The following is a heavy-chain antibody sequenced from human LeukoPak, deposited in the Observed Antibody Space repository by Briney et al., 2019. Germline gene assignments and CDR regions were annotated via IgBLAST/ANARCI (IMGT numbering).Heavy chain of an antibody. V-gene: IGHV3-21*01. Sequence: PGGSLRLSCAASGFIFSTYSMNWVRQAPRNGLEWVSSISSDSAYIYYADSLKGRFTISRDNAKTSLYLQMSSLRAEDTAVYYCARVAFGLYVMDVWGQGTTVTVSS. J-gene: IGHJ6*02. CDR3: ARVAFGLYVMDV. CDR1: GFIFSTYS. CDR2: ISSDSAYI. D-gene: IGHD3/OR15-3a*01.